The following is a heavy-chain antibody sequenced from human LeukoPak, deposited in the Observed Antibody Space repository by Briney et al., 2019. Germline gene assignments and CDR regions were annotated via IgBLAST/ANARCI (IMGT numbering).Heavy chain of an antibody. CDR3: ARDPGFLQSDY. D-gene: IGHD5-24*01. CDR1: GYSFTTYW. J-gene: IGHJ4*02. V-gene: IGHV1-2*02. Sequence: ASVKVSCKASGYSFTTYWIHWVRQAPGQGLEWVGCMNPDNGVTGYAQRFQGRVTMTRDTSVNTAYMHLSSLKSDDTAIYFCARDPGFLQSDYWGQGTLVTVPS. CDR2: MNPDNGVT.